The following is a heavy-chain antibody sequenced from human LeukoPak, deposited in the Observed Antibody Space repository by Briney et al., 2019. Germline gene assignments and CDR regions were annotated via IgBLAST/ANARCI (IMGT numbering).Heavy chain of an antibody. D-gene: IGHD1-26*01. CDR1: GYTFSDYD. J-gene: IGHJ6*03. CDR2: INPNSGNA. CDR3: ARALAWGGSSYSYYYMDV. Sequence: ASVKVSCKASGYTFSDYDINWVREATGQGLEWMGWINPNSGNAGYAQKFQGRVTMTRNTSISTAYMELSSLRSEDTAVYYCARALAWGGSSYSYYYMDVWDKGTTVTVSS. V-gene: IGHV1-8*01.